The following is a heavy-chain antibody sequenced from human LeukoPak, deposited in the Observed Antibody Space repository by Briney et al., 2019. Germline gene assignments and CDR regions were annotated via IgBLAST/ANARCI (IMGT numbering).Heavy chain of an antibody. D-gene: IGHD3-10*01. CDR3: AADRQEGGSGSYWFDP. Sequence: SETLSLTCTVSGGSISNYHWSWIRQPAGKGLEWIGNVYYSGSTTYNPSLKTRVTISVDTSKNQFSLRLTSLTAADTAVYYCAADRQEGGSGSYWFDPWGQGTLVTVSS. CDR1: GGSISNYH. V-gene: IGHV4-59*01. J-gene: IGHJ5*02. CDR2: VYYSGST.